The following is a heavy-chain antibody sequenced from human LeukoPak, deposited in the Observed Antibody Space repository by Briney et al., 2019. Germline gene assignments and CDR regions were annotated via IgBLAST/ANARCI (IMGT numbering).Heavy chain of an antibody. D-gene: IGHD3-3*01. J-gene: IGHJ4*02. CDR3: ASASITIFGVVIDDY. CDR2: INHSGST. Sequence: PGGSLRLSCAASGFTFSSYAMSWVRQPPGKGLEWIGEINHSGSTNYNPSLKSRVTISVDTSKDQFSLKLSSVTAADTAVYYCASASITIFGVVIDDYWGQGTLVTVSS. V-gene: IGHV4-34*01. CDR1: GFTFSSYA.